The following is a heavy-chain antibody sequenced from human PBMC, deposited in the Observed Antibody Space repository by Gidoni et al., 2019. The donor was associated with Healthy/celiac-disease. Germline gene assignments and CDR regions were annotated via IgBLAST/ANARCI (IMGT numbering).Heavy chain of an antibody. V-gene: IGHV3-15*01. J-gene: IGHJ4*02. D-gene: IGHD6-19*01. Sequence: EVPLVESGGGLVKPGGSLRLSCAASGFPFRNAWMSWVRQAPGKGLEWVGRIKSKTDGGTTDYAAPVKGRFTISRDDSKNTLYLQMNSLKTEDTAVYYCTTEEWLVGPFDYWGQGTLVTVSS. CDR3: TTEEWLVGPFDY. CDR2: IKSKTDGGTT. CDR1: GFPFRNAW.